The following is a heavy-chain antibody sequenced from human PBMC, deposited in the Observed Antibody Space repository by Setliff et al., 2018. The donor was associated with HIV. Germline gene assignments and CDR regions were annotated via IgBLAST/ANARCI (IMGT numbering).Heavy chain of an antibody. CDR2: ISHDGGNK. J-gene: IGHJ4*01. Sequence: GSLRLSCVASGFTISYYGMHWVRQAPGKGLEWVAVISHDGGNKYYADSVKGRFTISRDNSKNTLYLQMNTLRAEDTAVYYCAKDGISGGAYPPYYFDYWGHGTLVTVSS. V-gene: IGHV3-30*18. CDR1: GFTISYYG. D-gene: IGHD2-15*01. CDR3: AKDGISGGAYPPYYFDY.